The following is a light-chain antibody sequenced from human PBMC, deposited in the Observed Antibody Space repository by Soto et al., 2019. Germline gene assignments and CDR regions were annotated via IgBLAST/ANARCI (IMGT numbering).Light chain of an antibody. CDR1: QSISSW. V-gene: IGKV1-5*03. CDR3: QHCNSSPMYI. CDR2: KAS. Sequence: DIQMTQSPSTLSASVGDRVTITCRASQSISSWLAWCQQKPGKAPKLLIFKASFLETGVPSRFSGKGSGTEFTLTISSLQPDDFATYYCQHCNSSPMYIFGKGTKLEIK. J-gene: IGKJ2*01.